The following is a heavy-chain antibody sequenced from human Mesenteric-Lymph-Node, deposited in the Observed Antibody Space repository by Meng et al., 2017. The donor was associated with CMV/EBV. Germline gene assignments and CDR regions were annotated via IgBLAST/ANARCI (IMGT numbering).Heavy chain of an antibody. J-gene: IGHJ4*02. Sequence: ASVKVSCKASGYTFTSYDTNWVRQATGQGLEWMGWMNPNSGNTGYAQKFQGRVTMTRNTSISTAYMELSSLRSEDTAVYYCQITPSVNPWGEGIGGYFDYWGQGTLVTVSS. CDR2: MNPNSGNT. CDR1: GYTFTSYD. CDR3: QITPSVNPWGEGIGGYFDY. V-gene: IGHV1-8*01. D-gene: IGHD7-27*01.